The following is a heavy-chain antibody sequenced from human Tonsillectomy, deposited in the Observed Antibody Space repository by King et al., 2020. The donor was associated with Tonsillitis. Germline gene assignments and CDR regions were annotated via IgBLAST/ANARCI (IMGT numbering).Heavy chain of an antibody. Sequence: QLQESGPGLVKPSETLSLTCTVAGTSISDNFWSWIRQSPGKGLEWIGYIYYTGNTNYNPSLRSRVTISVDTSKNQFSLKLTSVTAADRAVYYCARVRGDCGGDCYSERYFESWGQGTLVTVSS. CDR1: GTSISDNF. CDR3: ARVRGDCGGDCYSERYFES. D-gene: IGHD2-21*02. CDR2: IYYTGNT. V-gene: IGHV4-59*01. J-gene: IGHJ4*02.